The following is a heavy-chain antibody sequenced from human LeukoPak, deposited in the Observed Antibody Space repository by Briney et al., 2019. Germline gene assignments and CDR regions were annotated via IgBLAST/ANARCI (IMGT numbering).Heavy chain of an antibody. CDR2: ISYSGST. D-gene: IGHD3-10*01. CDR3: ARHANYYGSGSYLNWFDL. Sequence: ASETLSHTCTVSGGSVSRFHWGWIRQPPGKGLEWVGYISYSGSTHYNPSLKSRVTISLDTSENQFSLKLSSVTAADMAVYYCARHANYYGSGSYLNWFDLWGQGTLVTVSS. V-gene: IGHV4-59*08. CDR1: GGSVSRFH. J-gene: IGHJ5*02.